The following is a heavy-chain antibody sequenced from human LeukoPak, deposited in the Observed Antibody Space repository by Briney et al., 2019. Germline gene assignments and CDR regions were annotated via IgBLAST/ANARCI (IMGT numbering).Heavy chain of an antibody. CDR2: IYYSGST. D-gene: IGHD6-19*01. CDR1: GGSFSGYY. J-gene: IGHJ4*02. CDR3: ANISPGIAVAGTLDY. V-gene: IGHV4-59*01. Sequence: SETLSLTCAVYGGSFSGYYWSWIRQPPGKGLEWIGYIYYSGSTNYNPSLKSRVTISVDTSKNQFSLKLSSVTAADTAVYYCANISPGIAVAGTLDYWGQGTLVTVSS.